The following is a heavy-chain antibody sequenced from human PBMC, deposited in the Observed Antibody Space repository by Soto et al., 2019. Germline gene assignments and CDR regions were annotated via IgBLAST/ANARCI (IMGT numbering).Heavy chain of an antibody. Sequence: EVQLVESGGGLVQPGGSLRLSCAASGFTVSSTHMSWVRQAPGKGLEWVSVIYSGGSTYYADSVKGRFIISRDNSKNTLYLQMNSLRAEDTAVYYCARGVTMVRGVTAPDVWGQGTTVTVSS. V-gene: IGHV3-66*01. CDR3: ARGVTMVRGVTAPDV. CDR1: GFTVSSTH. J-gene: IGHJ6*02. CDR2: IYSGGST. D-gene: IGHD3-10*01.